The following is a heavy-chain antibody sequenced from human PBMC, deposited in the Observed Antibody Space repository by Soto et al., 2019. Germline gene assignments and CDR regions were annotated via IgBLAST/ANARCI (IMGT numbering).Heavy chain of an antibody. V-gene: IGHV1-69*01. J-gene: IGHJ5*02. D-gene: IGHD3-3*01. CDR2: IIPIFGTA. Sequence: QVPLVQSGAEVKKPGSSVKVSCKASGGTFSSYAISWVRQAPGQGLEWMGGIIPIFGTANYAQKYQGRVTITADESTSTAYMELSSLGSEDTAVYYGERVGAYYDFWSGYEFDPWGKGTLVTVSS. CDR1: GGTFSSYA. CDR3: ERVGAYYDFWSGYEFDP.